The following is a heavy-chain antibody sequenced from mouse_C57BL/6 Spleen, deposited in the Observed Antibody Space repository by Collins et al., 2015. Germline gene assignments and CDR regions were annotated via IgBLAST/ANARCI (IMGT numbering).Heavy chain of an antibody. CDR1: GYTFTSYW. CDR2: IHPNSGST. D-gene: IGHD1-1*01. V-gene: IGHV1-64*01. CDR3: ARQEYGSPFAY. J-gene: IGHJ3*01. Sequence: QVQLQQPGTELVKPGASVKLSCKASGYTFTSYWMHWVKQRPGQGLEWIGMIHPNSGSTNYNEKFKSKATLTVDKSSSTAYMQLSSLTSEDSAVYYCARQEYGSPFAYWGQGTLVTVSA.